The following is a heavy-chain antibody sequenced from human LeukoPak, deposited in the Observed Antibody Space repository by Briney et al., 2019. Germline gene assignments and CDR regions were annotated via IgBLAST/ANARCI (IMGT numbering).Heavy chain of an antibody. J-gene: IGHJ4*02. CDR2: ISSSGSTI. V-gene: IGHV3-48*03. CDR1: GFTFSSYE. CDR3: ARGGYYDILTGYYHPMGFDY. D-gene: IGHD3-9*01. Sequence: SGGSLRLSCAASGFTFSSYEMNWVRQAPGKGLEWVSYISSSGSTIYYADSVKGRFTISRDNAKNSLYLQMNSLRAEDTAVYYCARGGYYDILTGYYHPMGFDYWGQGTLVTVSS.